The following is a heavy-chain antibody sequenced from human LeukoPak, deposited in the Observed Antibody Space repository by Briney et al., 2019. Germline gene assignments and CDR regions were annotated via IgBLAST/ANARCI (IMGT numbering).Heavy chain of an antibody. J-gene: IGHJ5*02. V-gene: IGHV4-34*01. CDR1: GGSFSGYY. D-gene: IGHD1/OR15-1a*01. CDR2: INHSGRT. CDR3: ARGRGWNRNWFDP. Sequence: PSETLSLTCAVYGGSFSGYYWSWIRQPPGKGLEWIGEINHSGRTNYNPSLKSRVTISVDTSKNQFSLKLSSVTAADTAVYYCARGRGWNRNWFDPGGQGTLVTVSS.